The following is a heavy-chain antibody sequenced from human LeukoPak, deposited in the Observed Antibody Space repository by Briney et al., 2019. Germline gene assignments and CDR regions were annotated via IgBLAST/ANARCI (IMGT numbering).Heavy chain of an antibody. CDR1: GFTFNAYV. CDR2: MSYDGTNQ. CDR3: ARDPRTSGYFFDY. Sequence: PGRSLRLSCAASGFTFNAYVMHWVRQAPGKGLEGAAVMSYDGTNQNYADSVKGRFTISRDNSKNTLYLQMNSLRAEDTAVYYCARDPRTSGYFFDYLGQGTLVTVSS. V-gene: IGHV3-30*04. J-gene: IGHJ4*02. D-gene: IGHD3-22*01.